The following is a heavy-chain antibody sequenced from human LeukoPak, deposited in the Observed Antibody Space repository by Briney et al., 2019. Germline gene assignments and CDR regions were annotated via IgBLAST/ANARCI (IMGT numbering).Heavy chain of an antibody. V-gene: IGHV4-4*07. D-gene: IGHD3-22*01. CDR3: ARTPTSNSYYDSSGYRGNNWFDP. J-gene: IGHJ5*02. Sequence: SETLSLTCTVSGGSISSYYWSWIRQPAGKGLDWIGRIYTSESTNYSPSLKSRVTMSVDTSKNQFSLKLSSVTAADTAVYYCARTPTSNSYYDSSGYRGNNWFDPWGQGTLVTVSS. CDR2: IYTSEST. CDR1: GGSISSYY.